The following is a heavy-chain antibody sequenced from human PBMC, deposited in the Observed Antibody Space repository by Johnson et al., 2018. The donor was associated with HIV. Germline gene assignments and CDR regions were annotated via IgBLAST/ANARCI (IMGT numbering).Heavy chain of an antibody. CDR1: GFTVSSNY. J-gene: IGHJ3*02. V-gene: IGHV3-66*02. Sequence: VLLVESGGGVVQPGRSLRLSCAASGFTVSSNYMSWVRQAPGKGLEWVSVIYSGGSTYYADSVKGRFTISRDNSKNTLYLQINSLRPEDTAVYYCARALEGDAFDIWGQGTMVTVSS. CDR3: ARALEGDAFDI. D-gene: IGHD5-24*01. CDR2: IYSGGST.